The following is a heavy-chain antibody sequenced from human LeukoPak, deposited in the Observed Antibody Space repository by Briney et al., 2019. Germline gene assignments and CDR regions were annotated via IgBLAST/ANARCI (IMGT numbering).Heavy chain of an antibody. Sequence: GGSLRLSCAASGFTFSSYSMHWVRQAPGKGLEWVSSISSASAYRYYADSVKGRFTISRDNAKNSLHPQMNSLRAEDSAVYYCTRGPTLIGVAGTWPLDDWGQGTLVTVSS. V-gene: IGHV3-21*01. D-gene: IGHD6-19*01. J-gene: IGHJ4*02. CDR2: ISSASAYR. CDR3: TRGPTLIGVAGTWPLDD. CDR1: GFTFSSYS.